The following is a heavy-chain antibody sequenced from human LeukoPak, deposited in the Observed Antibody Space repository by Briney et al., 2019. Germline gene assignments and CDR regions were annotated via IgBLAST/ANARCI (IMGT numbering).Heavy chain of an antibody. V-gene: IGHV3-23*01. CDR2: ISDSGRDT. J-gene: IGHJ4*02. Sequence: GGSLRLSCAASGFTFRSYAMSWVRQAPGKRLEWVSAISDSGRDTYYADSVKGRFTVSRDNPVNMSYLQMNSLRVEDTAVYNCVREIPRVAAFDFWGRGTLVTVSS. CDR3: VREIPRVAAFDF. D-gene: IGHD1-14*01. CDR1: GFTFRSYA.